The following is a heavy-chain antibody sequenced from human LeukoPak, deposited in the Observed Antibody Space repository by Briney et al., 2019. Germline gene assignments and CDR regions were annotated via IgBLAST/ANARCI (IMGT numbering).Heavy chain of an antibody. V-gene: IGHV3-21*01. CDR2: ISSSSSYI. J-gene: IGHJ4*02. CDR3: ARGYSSGWYAAH. Sequence: GGSLRLSCAASGFTFRSYNMNWVRQAPGKGLEWMSSISSSSSYIYYADSVKGRFTISRDNAKNSLYLQMNSLRAEDTAVYYCARGYSSGWYAAHWGQGTLVTVSS. CDR1: GFTFRSYN. D-gene: IGHD6-19*01.